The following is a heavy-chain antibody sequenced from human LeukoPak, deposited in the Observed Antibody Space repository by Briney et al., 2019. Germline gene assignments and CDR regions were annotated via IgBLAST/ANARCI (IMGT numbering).Heavy chain of an antibody. Sequence: GGSLRLSCAASGFTFSNAWMSWVRQAPGKGLEWVAKIKQDGSEKYYVDSVKGRFTISRDNAKNSLYLQMNSLRAEDTAVYFCARGYCISVSCFSDSFDIWGQGTMVTVPS. V-gene: IGHV3-7*03. D-gene: IGHD2-2*01. CDR2: IKQDGSEK. CDR3: ARGYCISVSCFSDSFDI. J-gene: IGHJ3*02. CDR1: GFTFSNAW.